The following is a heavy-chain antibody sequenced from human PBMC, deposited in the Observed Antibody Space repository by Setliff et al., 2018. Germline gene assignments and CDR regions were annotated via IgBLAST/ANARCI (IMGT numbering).Heavy chain of an antibody. V-gene: IGHV3-33*01. CDR3: ARNWVTAQHYYYGMDV. D-gene: IGHD2-21*02. Sequence: GGSLRLSCAASGFAFSSYGMHWVRQAPGKGLEWVAVIWYDGSNKYYADSVKGRFTISRDNSKNTLYLQMNSLRAEDTAVYYCARNWVTAQHYYYGMDVWGQGTTVTVSS. CDR1: GFAFSSYG. J-gene: IGHJ6*02. CDR2: IWYDGSNK.